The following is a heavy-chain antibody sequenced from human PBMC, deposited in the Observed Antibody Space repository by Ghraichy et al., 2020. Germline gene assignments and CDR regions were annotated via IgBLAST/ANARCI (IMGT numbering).Heavy chain of an antibody. V-gene: IGHV3-23*01. CDR2: ISRSGDST. J-gene: IGHJ4*02. Sequence: LSLTCAASGFPVRNYVMSWVRQAPGKGLEWVSGISRSGDSTNYADSVKGRFTISRENSKSTLYLQMNSLRDEDTAVYYCAKDRDDDGDYAFDYWGQGTLVTVSS. CDR3: AKDRDDDGDYAFDY. CDR1: GFPVRNYV. D-gene: IGHD4-17*01.